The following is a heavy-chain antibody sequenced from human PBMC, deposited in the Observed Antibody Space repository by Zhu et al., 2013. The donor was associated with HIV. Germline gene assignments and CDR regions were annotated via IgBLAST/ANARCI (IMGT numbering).Heavy chain of an antibody. D-gene: IGHD3-10*01. CDR3: ARERITMVRGVGGFGWFDP. CDR2: INAGNGNT. J-gene: IGHJ5*02. V-gene: IGHV1-3*01. Sequence: QVQLVQSGAEVKKPGASVKVSCKASGYTFTSYAMHWVRQAPGQRLEWMGWINAGNGNTKYSQKFQGRVTITRDTSASTAYMELSSLRSEDTAVYYCARERITMVRGVGGFGWFDPGAREPWSPSPQ. CDR1: GYTFTSYA.